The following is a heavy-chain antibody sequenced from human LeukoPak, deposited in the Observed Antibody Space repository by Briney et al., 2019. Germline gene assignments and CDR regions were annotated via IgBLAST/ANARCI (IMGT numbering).Heavy chain of an antibody. Sequence: ASVKVSCKASGYTFTGYYMHWVRQAPGQGLEWMGWINPNSGGTNYAQKFQGRVTMTRDTSISTAYMELSRLRSDDTAAYYCARDGSGSGANKEWFDPWGQGTLVTVSS. V-gene: IGHV1-2*02. D-gene: IGHD1-26*01. CDR3: ARDGSGSGANKEWFDP. CDR1: GYTFTGYY. CDR2: INPNSGGT. J-gene: IGHJ5*02.